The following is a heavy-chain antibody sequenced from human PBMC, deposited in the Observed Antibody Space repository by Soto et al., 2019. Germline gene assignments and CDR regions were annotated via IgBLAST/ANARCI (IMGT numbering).Heavy chain of an antibody. J-gene: IGHJ6*02. D-gene: IGHD3-3*01. V-gene: IGHV3-33*01. CDR3: AREGLGSTYYDFWSGYWPYYYYGMDV. CDR1: GFTFSSYG. Sequence: LRLSCAASGFTFSSYGMHWVRQAPGKGLEWVAVIWYDGSNKYYADSVKGRFTISRDNSKNTLYLQMNSLRAEDTAVYYCAREGLGSTYYDFWSGYWPYYYYGMDVWGQGTTVTVSS. CDR2: IWYDGSNK.